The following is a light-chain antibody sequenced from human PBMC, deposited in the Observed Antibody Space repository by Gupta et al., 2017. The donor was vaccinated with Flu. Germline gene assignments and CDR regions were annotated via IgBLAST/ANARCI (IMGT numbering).Light chain of an antibody. Sequence: PSSLSGSDGDRVTITCRASQRIATFLKWYQQKPGEAPKLLIFDASSLQTGVPSRFSGRGSGTDFALSISRLQPEDFATYYCQQSYSVPWTFGQGTRVE. V-gene: IGKV1-39*01. CDR3: QQSYSVPWT. J-gene: IGKJ1*01. CDR2: DAS. CDR1: QRIATF.